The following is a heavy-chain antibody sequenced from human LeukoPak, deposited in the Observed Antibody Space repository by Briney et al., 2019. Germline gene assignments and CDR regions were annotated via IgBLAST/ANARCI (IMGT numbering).Heavy chain of an antibody. CDR3: ARGGSGNYYRVGGDNWFDP. Sequence: SGTLSLTCTVSGGSISSGNYYWSWLRQPAGKGLEWIGRVGSTNNNPSLKSRVTISVDTSRNQFSLKLSSVTAADTAVYYCARGGSGNYYRVGGDNWFDPWGQGTLVTVSS. CDR1: GGSISSGNYY. V-gene: IGHV4-61*02. D-gene: IGHD3-10*01. CDR2: VGST. J-gene: IGHJ5*02.